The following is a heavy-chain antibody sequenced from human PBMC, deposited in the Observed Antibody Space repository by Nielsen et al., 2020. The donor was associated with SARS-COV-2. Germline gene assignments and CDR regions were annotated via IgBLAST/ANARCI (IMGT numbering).Heavy chain of an antibody. CDR2: ISAYNGNT. CDR3: AVGTGGPREFDY. Sequence: ASVKVSCKASGYTFTSYAMHWVRQAPGQRLEWMGWISAYNGNTNYAQKLQGRVTMTTDTSTSTAYMELRSLRSDDTAVYYCAVGTGGPREFDYWGQGTLVTVSS. D-gene: IGHD7-27*01. V-gene: IGHV1-18*01. J-gene: IGHJ4*02. CDR1: GYTFTSYA.